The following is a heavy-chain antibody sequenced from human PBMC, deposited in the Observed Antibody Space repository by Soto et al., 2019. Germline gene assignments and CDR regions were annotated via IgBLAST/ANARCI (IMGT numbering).Heavy chain of an antibody. V-gene: IGHV1-58*01. CDR1: GFTFTSSA. J-gene: IGHJ4*02. CDR3: ARDLGTYYFDY. CDR2: IVVGSGNT. Sequence: SVKVSCKASGFTFTSSAVQWVRQARGQRLEWIGWIVVGSGNTNYAQKFQGRVTMTRDTSTSTVYMELSSLRSEDTAVYYCARDLGTYYFDYWGQGTLVTVSS.